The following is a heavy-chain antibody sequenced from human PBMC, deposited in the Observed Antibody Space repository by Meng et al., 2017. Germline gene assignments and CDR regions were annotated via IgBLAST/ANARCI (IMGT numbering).Heavy chain of an antibody. Sequence: TLKEFGPTLVKPTQTLTLTCTFSACSLSTSGVGVGWIRQPPGKALEWLALIYWDDDKRYSPSLKSRLTITKDTSKNQVVLTMTNMDPVDTATYYCAHRRSDSREGWFDPWGQGTLVTVSS. CDR3: AHRRSDSREGWFDP. CDR1: ACSLSTSGVG. D-gene: IGHD4-11*01. CDR2: IYWDDDK. J-gene: IGHJ5*02. V-gene: IGHV2-5*02.